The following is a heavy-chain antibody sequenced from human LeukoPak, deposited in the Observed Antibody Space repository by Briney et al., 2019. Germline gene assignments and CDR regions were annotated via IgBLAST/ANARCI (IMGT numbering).Heavy chain of an antibody. CDR3: ARLGPLAVTTQFDP. CDR2: IKQDGSEK. CDR1: GFTFSSYW. V-gene: IGHV3-7*01. D-gene: IGHD4-17*01. J-gene: IGHJ5*02. Sequence: PGGSLRLSCAASGFTFSSYWMSWVRQAPGKGLEWVANIKQDGSEKYYVDSVKGRFTISRDNAKNSLYLQMNSLRAEDTAVYYCARLGPLAVTTQFDPWGQGTLVTVSS.